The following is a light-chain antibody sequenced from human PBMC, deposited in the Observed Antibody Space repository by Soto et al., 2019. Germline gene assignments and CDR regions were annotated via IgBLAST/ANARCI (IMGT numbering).Light chain of an antibody. CDR1: QSVLYSSNNKNY. CDR3: QQYYSTPRT. Sequence: DIVMTQSPDSLAVSLGERATINCKSSQSVLYSSNNKNYLAWYQQKPGQPPKLLIYWASTRESGVPDRFSGXGSGTXXXXTIXXLQAEDVAVYYCQQYYSTPRTFGQGTKVEIK. CDR2: WAS. J-gene: IGKJ1*01. V-gene: IGKV4-1*01.